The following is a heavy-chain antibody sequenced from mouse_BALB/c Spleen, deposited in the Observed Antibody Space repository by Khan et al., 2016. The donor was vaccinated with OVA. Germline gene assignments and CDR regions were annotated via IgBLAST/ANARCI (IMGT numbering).Heavy chain of an antibody. J-gene: IGHJ1*01. CDR1: GYSITSDYA. CDR3: ARRVRLRTAWYFDV. D-gene: IGHD1-2*01. V-gene: IGHV3-2*02. Sequence: EVQLQESGPGLVKPSQSLSLTCTVTGYSITSDYAWNWIRQFPGNKLEWMGYISYSGTTSYNPSLKSRISITRDTYKNQFFLQLNSVTTEDTATXCCARRVRLRTAWYFDVWGAGTTVTVSS. CDR2: ISYSGTT.